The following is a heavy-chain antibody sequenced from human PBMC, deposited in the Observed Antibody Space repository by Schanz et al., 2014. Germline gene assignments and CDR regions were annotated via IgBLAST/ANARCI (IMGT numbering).Heavy chain of an antibody. J-gene: IGHJ4*02. CDR3: AKIERNED. V-gene: IGHV3-21*04. CDR2: ISYGTSYI. Sequence: EVQLVESGGGLVQPGGSLRLSCAASGFNFSSYSLNWVRQAPGKGLEWVSSISYGTSYIYYAESVKGRFTISRDNAKNSLYLQMNSLRAEDTAVYFCAKIERNEDWGQGTLVTVSS. D-gene: IGHD1-1*01. CDR1: GFNFSSYS.